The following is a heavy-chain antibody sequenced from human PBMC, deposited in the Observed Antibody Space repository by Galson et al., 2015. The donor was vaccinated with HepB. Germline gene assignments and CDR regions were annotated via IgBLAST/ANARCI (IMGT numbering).Heavy chain of an antibody. D-gene: IGHD4-11*01. V-gene: IGHV1-69*01. CDR1: GGTFSSYA. CDR3: ARGPYDYSNYEGDYYFDY. Sequence: KVSCKASGGTFSSYAISWVRQAPGQGLEWMGGIIPIFGTANYAQKFQGRVTITADESTSTAYMELSSLRSEDTAVYYCARGPYDYSNYEGDYYFDYWGQGTLVTVSS. J-gene: IGHJ4*02. CDR2: IIPIFGTA.